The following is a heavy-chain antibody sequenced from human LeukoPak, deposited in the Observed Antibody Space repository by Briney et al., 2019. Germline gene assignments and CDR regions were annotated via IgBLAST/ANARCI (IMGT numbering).Heavy chain of an antibody. V-gene: IGHV3-23*01. Sequence: GGSLRLSCAASGFTFSSYAMSWVRQAPGEGLEWVSAISGSGGSTYYADSVKGRFTISRDNSKNTLYLQMNSLRAEDTAVYYCARGCSIAAATCHWGQGTLVTVSS. CDR2: ISGSGGST. D-gene: IGHD6-13*01. CDR3: ARGCSIAAATCH. CDR1: GFTFSSYA. J-gene: IGHJ4*02.